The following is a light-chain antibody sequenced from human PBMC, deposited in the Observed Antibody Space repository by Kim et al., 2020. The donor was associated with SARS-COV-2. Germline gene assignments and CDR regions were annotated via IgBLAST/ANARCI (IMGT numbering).Light chain of an antibody. CDR3: MQALQTPRLT. CDR1: QRLLHRNGYNY. CDR2: LGS. Sequence: PASISCRSSQRLLHRNGYNYLVWYLQKPGQSPQLLIYLGSNRASGVPDRFSGSGSGTDFTLKISRVEAEDVGVYYCMQALQTPRLTFGGGTKLEIK. V-gene: IGKV2-28*01. J-gene: IGKJ4*01.